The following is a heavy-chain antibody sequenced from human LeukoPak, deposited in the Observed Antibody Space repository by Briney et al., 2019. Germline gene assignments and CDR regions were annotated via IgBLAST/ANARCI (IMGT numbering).Heavy chain of an antibody. Sequence: SATLSLTCTVSGGSISSYYWSWIRQPPGKGLEWIGYIYYSGSTNYNPSLKSRVTISVDTSKNQFSLKLSSVTAADTAVYYCAREAFNWFDPWGQGTLVTVSS. CDR2: IYYSGST. CDR3: AREAFNWFDP. V-gene: IGHV4-59*01. CDR1: GGSISSYY. J-gene: IGHJ5*02.